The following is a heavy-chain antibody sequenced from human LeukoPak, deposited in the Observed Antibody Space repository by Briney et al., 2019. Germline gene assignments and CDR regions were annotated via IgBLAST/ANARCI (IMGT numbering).Heavy chain of an antibody. J-gene: IGHJ4*02. D-gene: IGHD3/OR15-3a*01. CDR2: ISSSADYI. CDR3: AKMDSDYYIDF. CDR1: GITVSSNK. Sequence: PGGSLRLSCAASGITVSSNKMNWVRQAPGKGLEWVSSISSSADYIYYADSVKGRFTISRDNTKNALYLQMSNLTAEDTALYYCAKMDSDYYIDFWGQGTLVTVSS. V-gene: IGHV3-21*04.